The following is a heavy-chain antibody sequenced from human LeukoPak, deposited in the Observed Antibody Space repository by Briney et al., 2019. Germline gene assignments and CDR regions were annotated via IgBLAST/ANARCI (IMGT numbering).Heavy chain of an antibody. Sequence: SETLSLTCTVSGGSISSYYWSWIRQPAGKGLEWIGRIYTSGSTNYNPSLKSRVTMSVDTSKNQFSLKLSSVTAADTAVYYCARINPYVWSGPERRVVGACFDYWGQGTLVTVSS. D-gene: IGHD3-3*01. CDR2: IYTSGST. J-gene: IGHJ4*02. V-gene: IGHV4-4*07. CDR3: ARINPYVWSGPERRVVGACFDY. CDR1: GGSISSYY.